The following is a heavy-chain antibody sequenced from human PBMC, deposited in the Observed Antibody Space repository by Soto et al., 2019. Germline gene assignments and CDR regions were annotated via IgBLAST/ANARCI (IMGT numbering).Heavy chain of an antibody. CDR2: IYYSGST. CDR1: GGSISSYY. J-gene: IGHJ4*02. CDR3: ARRFHEAAAGDLFDY. D-gene: IGHD6-13*01. V-gene: IGHV4-59*08. Sequence: SETLSLTCTVSGGSISSYYWSWIRQPPGKGLEWIGYIYYSGSTNYNPSLKSRVTISVDTSKNQFSLKLSSVTAADTAVYYCARRFHEAAAGDLFDYWGQGTLVTSPQ.